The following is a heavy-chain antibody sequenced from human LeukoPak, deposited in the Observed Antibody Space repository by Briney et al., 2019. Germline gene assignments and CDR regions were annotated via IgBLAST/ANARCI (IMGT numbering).Heavy chain of an antibody. CDR3: ARRSGSYYTTHFDY. D-gene: IGHD1-26*01. J-gene: IGHJ4*02. CDR2: IYYSGST. CDR1: GGSISSSSYY. V-gene: IGHV4-39*01. Sequence: PSETLSLTCTVSGGSISSSSYYWGWIRQPPGKGLEWIGSIYYSGSTYYNPSLKSRVTISVDTSKNQFSLKLSSVTAADTAVYYCARRSGSYYTTHFDYWGQGTLVTVS.